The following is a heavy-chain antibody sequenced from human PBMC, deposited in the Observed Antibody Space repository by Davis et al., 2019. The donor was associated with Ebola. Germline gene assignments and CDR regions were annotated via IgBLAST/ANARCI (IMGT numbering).Heavy chain of an antibody. CDR2: INHSGST. CDR3: AREVTTVTTSGLGFDY. J-gene: IGHJ4*02. D-gene: IGHD4-17*01. CDR1: GGSFSGYY. V-gene: IGHV4-34*01. Sequence: MPSETLSLTCAVYGGSFSGYYWSWIRQPPGKGLEWIGEINHSGSTNYNPSLKSRVTISVDTSKNQFSLKLSSVTAADTAVYYCAREVTTVTTSGLGFDYWGQGTLVTVSS.